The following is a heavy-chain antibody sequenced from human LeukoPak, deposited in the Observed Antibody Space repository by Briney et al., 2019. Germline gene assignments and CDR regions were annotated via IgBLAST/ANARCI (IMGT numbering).Heavy chain of an antibody. CDR3: AGGRFGSSGFDY. Sequence: GGSLRLSCAASGFTFSSYSMNWVRQAPGKGLEWVSSISSSSSYIYYADSVKGRFTISRDNAKNSLYLQMNSLRAEDTAVYYCAGGRFGSSGFDYWGQGTLVTVSS. J-gene: IGHJ4*02. V-gene: IGHV3-21*01. CDR1: GFTFSSYS. CDR2: ISSSSSYI. D-gene: IGHD3-22*01.